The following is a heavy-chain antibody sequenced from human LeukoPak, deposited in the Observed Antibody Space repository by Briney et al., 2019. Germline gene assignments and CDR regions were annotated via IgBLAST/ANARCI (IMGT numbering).Heavy chain of an antibody. D-gene: IGHD2-15*01. CDR2: MNPNSGNT. J-gene: IGHJ6*03. CDR3: ARGGDVVVAATPYYYYMDV. V-gene: IGHV1-8*01. Sequence: ASVKVSCKASGYTFTSYDINWVRQATGQGLEWMGWMNPNSGNTGYAQKFQGRVTTTGNTSISTAYMELSSLRSEDTAVYYCARGGDVVVAATPYYYYMDVWGKGTTVTVSS. CDR1: GYTFTSYD.